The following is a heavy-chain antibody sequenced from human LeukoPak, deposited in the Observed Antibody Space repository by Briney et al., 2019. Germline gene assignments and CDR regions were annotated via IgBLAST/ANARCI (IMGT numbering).Heavy chain of an antibody. V-gene: IGHV3-23*01. D-gene: IGHD5-12*01. J-gene: IGHJ4*02. Sequence: PGGSLRLSCAASGFTFSSYAMSWVRQAPGKGLEWVSAISGSGGSTYYADSVKGRFTISRDNSKNTLYLQMNSLRAEDTAVYYCAKGRINSGYASYYFDYWGQGTLVTVSS. CDR3: AKGRINSGYASYYFDY. CDR2: ISGSGGST. CDR1: GFTFSSYA.